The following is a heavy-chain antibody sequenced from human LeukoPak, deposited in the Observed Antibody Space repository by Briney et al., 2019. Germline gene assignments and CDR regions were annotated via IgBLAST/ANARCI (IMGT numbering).Heavy chain of an antibody. CDR1: GFTFSSYA. J-gene: IGHJ3*02. D-gene: IGHD6-13*01. Sequence: PGGSLRLSCAASGFTFSSYAMSWVRQAPGKGLEWVSAISGSGGSTYYADSVKGRFTISRDNSKNTLYLQMNSLRAEDTAVYYCARVGRAMTAAGFGAFDIWGQGTMVIVSP. CDR2: ISGSGGST. CDR3: ARVGRAMTAAGFGAFDI. V-gene: IGHV3-23*01.